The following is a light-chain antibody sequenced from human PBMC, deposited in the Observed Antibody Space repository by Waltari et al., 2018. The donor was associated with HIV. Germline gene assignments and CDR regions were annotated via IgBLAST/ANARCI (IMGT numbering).Light chain of an antibody. CDR1: QTVSASY. V-gene: IGKV3D-20*02. CDR3: QQRSNWPPT. CDR2: GAS. J-gene: IGKJ2*01. Sequence: EIVLTQSPGKMSLSPGERATLSCRASQTVSASYLAWYQQKRGQPPRLLIYGASKRATGIPDRFSGSGSGTDFTLTISSLEPEDFAVYYCQQRSNWPPTFGQGTKLEIQ.